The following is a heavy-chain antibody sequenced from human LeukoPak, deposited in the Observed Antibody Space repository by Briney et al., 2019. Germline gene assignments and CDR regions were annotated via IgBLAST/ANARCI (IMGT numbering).Heavy chain of an antibody. J-gene: IGHJ4*02. CDR2: ISSSGSTI. CDR1: GFTFSDYY. D-gene: IGHD3-22*01. Sequence: GGSLRLSCAASGFTFSDYYMSWLRQAPGKGLEWVSYISSSGSTIYYADSVKGRFTISRDNAKNSLYLQMNSLRAEDTAVYYCAGRDYYDSSGYYYGFDYWGQGTLVTVSP. V-gene: IGHV3-11*04. CDR3: AGRDYYDSSGYYYGFDY.